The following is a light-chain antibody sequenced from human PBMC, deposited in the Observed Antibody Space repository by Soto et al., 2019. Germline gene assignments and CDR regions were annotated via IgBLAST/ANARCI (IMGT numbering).Light chain of an antibody. CDR2: GAF. V-gene: IGKV3-15*01. CDR3: QQYNDWPLT. J-gene: IGKJ1*01. Sequence: EIAMTQSPVTLSVSPGERVTLSCRASQSGSSNLAWYQQKPGQAPSLLIYGAFTRATGIPARFSGTGSGTEFTLTISSLQSEDFALYYCQQYNDWPLTFGLGTKVDI. CDR1: QSGSSN.